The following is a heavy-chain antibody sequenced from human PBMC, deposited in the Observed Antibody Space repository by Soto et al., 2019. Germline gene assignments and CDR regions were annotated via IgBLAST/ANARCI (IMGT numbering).Heavy chain of an antibody. D-gene: IGHD3-22*01. CDR3: AMRDPLYYYDSFDY. V-gene: IGHV3-23*01. CDR1: GFTFRSYA. CDR2: ISGSGGST. J-gene: IGHJ4*02. Sequence: GGSLRLSCAASGFTFRSYAMSWVRQTPGKGLEWVSAISGSGGSTYYADSVKGRFTISRDNSKNTLYLQMNSLRAEDTAVYYCAMRDPLYYYDSFDYWGQGTLVTVSS.